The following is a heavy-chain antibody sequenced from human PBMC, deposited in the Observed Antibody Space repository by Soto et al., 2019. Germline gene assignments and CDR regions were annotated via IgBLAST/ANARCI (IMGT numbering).Heavy chain of an antibody. CDR3: VKDDGGYPSTAPH. Sequence: EVQLLESGGGLVQPGGSLRLSCAASGITISNYPMSWVRQAPGKGLDWVSGISGSGDRTYYADSAKGRFTISKDISRNSLSLKLDGLGVEDTAVYFCVKDDGGYPSTAPHWGQGTLVTVSS. V-gene: IGHV3-23*01. D-gene: IGHD3-22*01. CDR1: GITISNYP. CDR2: ISGSGDRT. J-gene: IGHJ4*02.